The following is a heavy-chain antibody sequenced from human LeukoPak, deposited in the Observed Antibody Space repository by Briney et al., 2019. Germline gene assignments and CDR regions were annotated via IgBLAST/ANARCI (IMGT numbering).Heavy chain of an antibody. Sequence: PGGSLRLSCAASGFTFSSYWMSWVRQAPGKGLEWVANIKPDGSEKYYVDSVKGRFTISRDNAKNALYLEMNSLRVGDTAVYYCARERMYSGSGSTYPYYDYWGQGTLVTVSS. J-gene: IGHJ4*02. CDR1: GFTFSSYW. CDR3: ARERMYSGSGSTYPYYDY. CDR2: IKPDGSEK. V-gene: IGHV3-7*01. D-gene: IGHD3-10*01.